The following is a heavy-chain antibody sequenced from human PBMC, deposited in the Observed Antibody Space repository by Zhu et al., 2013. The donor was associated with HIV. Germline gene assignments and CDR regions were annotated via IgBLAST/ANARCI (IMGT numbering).Heavy chain of an antibody. J-gene: IGHJ6*03. V-gene: IGHV4-39*07. D-gene: IGHD7-27*01. CDR1: GGSISSSSYY. CDR2: IYYSGST. CDR3: ARALWGYYMDV. Sequence: QVQLQESGPGLVKPSETLSLTCTVSGGSISSSSYYWGWIRQPPGKGLEWIGSIYYSGSTYYNPSLKSRVTISVDTSKNQFSLKLSSVTAADTAVYYCARALWGYYMDVWGKGTTVTVSS.